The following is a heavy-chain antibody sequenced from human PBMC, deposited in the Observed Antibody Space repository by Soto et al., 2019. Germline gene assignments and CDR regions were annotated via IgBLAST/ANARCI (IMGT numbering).Heavy chain of an antibody. J-gene: IGHJ4*02. Sequence: QVQLQQWGAGLLKPSETLSLTCAVYSGSFSGHYWSWIRQPPGKDLEWIGEIYHGLSIVYNPSLKSRVTISRGSFKNQFSLKLSSCTAADPAVYFCGRNGGYFFDYWGQGTLVTVSS. V-gene: IGHV4-34*01. CDR1: SGSFSGHY. CDR3: GRNGGYFFDY. D-gene: IGHD3-16*01. CDR2: IYHGLSI.